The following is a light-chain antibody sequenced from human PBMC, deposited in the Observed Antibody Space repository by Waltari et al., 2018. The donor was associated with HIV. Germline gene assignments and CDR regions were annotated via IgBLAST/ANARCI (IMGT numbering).Light chain of an antibody. CDR1: SSHVCGYND. V-gene: IGLV2-14*01. Sequence: QSALTQPASVSGSPGQSLTLSCTGTSSHVCGYNDVSLYQQHPGKAPKLLISEVSNRPSGISNRFSGSKSGNTASLTISGLQTEDEANYYCSSYTTSTTPVVFGGGTKLTVL. CDR3: SSYTTSTTPVV. J-gene: IGLJ2*01. CDR2: EVS.